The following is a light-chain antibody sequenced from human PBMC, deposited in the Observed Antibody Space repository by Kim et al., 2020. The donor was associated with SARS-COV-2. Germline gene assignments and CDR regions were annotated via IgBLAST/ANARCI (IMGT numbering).Light chain of an antibody. Sequence: SPGERATLSCRTSQSVSSYLAWYQQKPGQAPRPLIYDATNRATGIPARFSGSGSGTDFTLTISSLEPEDCAVYYCQQRSNWPPITFGQGTRLEIK. V-gene: IGKV3-11*01. CDR2: DAT. J-gene: IGKJ5*01. CDR3: QQRSNWPPIT. CDR1: QSVSSY.